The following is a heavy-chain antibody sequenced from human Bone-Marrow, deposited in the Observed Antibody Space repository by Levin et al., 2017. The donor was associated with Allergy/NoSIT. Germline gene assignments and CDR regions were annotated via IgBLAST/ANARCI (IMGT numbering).Heavy chain of an antibody. J-gene: IGHJ6*04. CDR2: LGGSSGKT. CDR3: VKAETTVMLDYSSFDV. CDR1: GFIFADYA. Sequence: GESLKISCRISGFIFADYAMSWVRRAPGRGLEWVSSLGGSSGKTLYADSVKGRFTISREYSKDTLFLQMNSLRAEDTARYYCVKAETTVMLDYSSFDVWGEGTAVTVSS. V-gene: IGHV3-23*01. D-gene: IGHD4-17*01.